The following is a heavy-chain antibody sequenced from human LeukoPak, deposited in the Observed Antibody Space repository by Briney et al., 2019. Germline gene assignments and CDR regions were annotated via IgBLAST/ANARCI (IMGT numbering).Heavy chain of an antibody. J-gene: IGHJ5*02. CDR1: GGTFSSYA. D-gene: IGHD2-15*01. CDR3: ARDKGSGPNWFDP. CDR2: IIPIFGTA. Sequence: SVKVSCRASGGTFSSYAISWVRQAPGQGLEWMGGIIPIFGTANYAQKFQGRVTITADESTSTAYMELSSLRSEDTAVYYCARDKGSGPNWFDPWGQGTLVTVSS. V-gene: IGHV1-69*13.